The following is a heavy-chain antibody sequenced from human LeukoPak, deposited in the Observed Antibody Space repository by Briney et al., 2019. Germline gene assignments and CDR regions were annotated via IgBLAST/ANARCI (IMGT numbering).Heavy chain of an antibody. V-gene: IGHV1-2*02. CDR2: INPKSGNT. CDR3: AGGGSSVSGKAIDY. J-gene: IGHJ4*02. Sequence: ASVKVSCKASGYTFSDYYMHWVRQAPGQGLEWMGWINPKSGNTKYAQKFQGRVAMTWDTSISTVYLDLSSLTSDDTAVYFCAGGGSSVSGKAIDYWGQGSLVTVSS. CDR1: GYTFSDYY. D-gene: IGHD6-19*01.